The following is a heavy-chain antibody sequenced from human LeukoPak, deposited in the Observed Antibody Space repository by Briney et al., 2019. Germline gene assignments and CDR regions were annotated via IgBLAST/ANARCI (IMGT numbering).Heavy chain of an antibody. CDR3: ARVEMVRSYYDSSGYYYVKDY. D-gene: IGHD3-22*01. V-gene: IGHV1-69*05. J-gene: IGHJ4*02. Sequence: GASVKVSCKASGGTFSNYPITWVRQAPGQGLEWMGRIIPVFGAANYAQNFHGRVTITTDESTSTAYMELSSLRSEDTAVYYCARVEMVRSYYDSSGYYYVKDYWGQGTLVTVSS. CDR1: GGTFSNYP. CDR2: IIPVFGAA.